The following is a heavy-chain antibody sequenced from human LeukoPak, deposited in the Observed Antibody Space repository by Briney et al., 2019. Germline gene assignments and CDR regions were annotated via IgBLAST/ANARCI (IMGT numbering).Heavy chain of an antibody. CDR3: ARDRDYYYSSGYTPIDY. Sequence: ASVKVSCKASGYTFTSYGISWVRQAPGQGLEWMGWISAYNGNTNYAQKLQGRVTMTTDTSTSTAYMELRSLRSDDTAVYYCARDRDYYYSSGYTPIDYWGQGTLVTVSS. CDR2: ISAYNGNT. D-gene: IGHD3-22*01. CDR1: GYTFTSYG. V-gene: IGHV1-18*01. J-gene: IGHJ4*02.